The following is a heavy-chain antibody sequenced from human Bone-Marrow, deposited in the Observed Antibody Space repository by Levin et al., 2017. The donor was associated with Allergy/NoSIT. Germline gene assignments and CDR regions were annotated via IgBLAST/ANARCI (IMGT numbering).Heavy chain of an antibody. Sequence: PGESLKISCKASGYTFTSYVMNWVRQAPGQGLEWMGRINTNTGNTTYAQDFTGRFVFSLDTSVSTAYLLIDSLEAEDTAVYYCARGYETSGKSFDPWGQGTLVTVSS. J-gene: IGHJ5*02. CDR2: INTNTGNT. CDR1: GYTFTSYV. D-gene: IGHD3-16*01. V-gene: IGHV7-4-1*01. CDR3: ARGYETSGKSFDP.